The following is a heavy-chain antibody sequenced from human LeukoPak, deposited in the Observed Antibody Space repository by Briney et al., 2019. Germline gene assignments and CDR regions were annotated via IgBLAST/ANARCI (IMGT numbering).Heavy chain of an antibody. CDR3: ARGSLSGSTMVRGVIPDAFDI. CDR2: IIPIFGTA. CDR1: GGTFSSYA. Sequence: SVKVSCKASGGTFSSYAISWVRQAPGQGLEWMGRIIPIFGTANYAQKFQGRVTITADESTSTAYMELSSLRSEDTAVYYCARGSLSGSTMVRGVIPDAFDIWGQGTMVTVSS. V-gene: IGHV1-69*13. D-gene: IGHD3-10*01. J-gene: IGHJ3*02.